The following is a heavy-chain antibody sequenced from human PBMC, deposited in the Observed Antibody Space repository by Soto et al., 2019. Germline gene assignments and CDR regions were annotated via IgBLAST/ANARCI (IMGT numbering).Heavy chain of an antibody. V-gene: IGHV3-15*07. CDR3: TTRDGYNSYYGMDV. J-gene: IGHJ6*02. Sequence: GSLRLSCAASGFTFSNAWMNWVRQAPGKGLEWVGRIKSKTDGGTTDYAAPVKGRFTISRDDSKNTLYLQMNSLKTEDTAVYYCTTRDGYNSYYGMDVWGQGTTVTVSS. D-gene: IGHD5-12*01. CDR2: IKSKTDGGTT. CDR1: GFTFSNAW.